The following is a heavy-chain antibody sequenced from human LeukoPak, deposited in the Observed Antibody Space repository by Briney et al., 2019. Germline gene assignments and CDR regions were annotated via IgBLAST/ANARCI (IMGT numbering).Heavy chain of an antibody. D-gene: IGHD1-26*01. Sequence: GGSLRLSCAASGFTFSSYEMNWVRQAPGKGLEWVAVISYDGSNKYHADSVKGRFTISRDNSKNTLYLQMNSLRAEDTAVYYCARGNVGAILDYWGQGTLVTVSS. CDR1: GFTFSSYE. CDR3: ARGNVGAILDY. CDR2: ISYDGSNK. V-gene: IGHV3-30-3*01. J-gene: IGHJ4*02.